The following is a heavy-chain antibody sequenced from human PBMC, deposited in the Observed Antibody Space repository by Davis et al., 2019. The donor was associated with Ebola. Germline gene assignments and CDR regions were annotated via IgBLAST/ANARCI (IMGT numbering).Heavy chain of an antibody. CDR2: INHSGST. J-gene: IGHJ4*02. V-gene: IGHV4-34*01. CDR1: GGSFSGYY. CDR3: AGCSGGSCYYFDY. Sequence: MPSETLSLTCAVYGGSFSGYYWSWIRQPPGKGLEWIGEINHSGSTNYNPSLKSRVTISVDTSKNQFSLKLSSVTAADTAAYYCAGCSGGSCYYFDYWGQGTLVTVSS. D-gene: IGHD2-15*01.